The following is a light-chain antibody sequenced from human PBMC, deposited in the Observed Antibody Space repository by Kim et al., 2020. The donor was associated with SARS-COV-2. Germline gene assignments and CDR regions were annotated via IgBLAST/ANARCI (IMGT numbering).Light chain of an antibody. V-gene: IGKV1-5*03. CDR3: QQYNSWT. CDR2: KAS. Sequence: RSASVGDRVTITCRASQSISSWLAWYQQKPGKAPKLLIYKASSLESGVPSRCSGSGSGTEFTLTISSLQPDDFATYYCQQYNSWTFGQGTKVDIK. CDR1: QSISSW. J-gene: IGKJ1*01.